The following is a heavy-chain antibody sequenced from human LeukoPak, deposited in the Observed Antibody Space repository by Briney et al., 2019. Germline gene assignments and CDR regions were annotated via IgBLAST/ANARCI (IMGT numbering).Heavy chain of an antibody. D-gene: IGHD3-10*01. CDR3: ARDSGGSGSYYIN. CDR2: IWYDGSNI. V-gene: IGHV3-33*01. Sequence: GRSLRLSCAASGFTFSSYGMHWVRQAPGKGLEWVAVIWYDGSNIYYADSVKGRFTISRDNSKNTLYLQMNSLRAEDTAVYYCARDSGGSGSYYINWGQGTLVTVSS. J-gene: IGHJ4*02. CDR1: GFTFSSYG.